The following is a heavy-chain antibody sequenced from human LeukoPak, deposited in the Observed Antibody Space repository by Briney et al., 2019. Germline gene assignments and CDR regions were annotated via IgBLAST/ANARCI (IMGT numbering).Heavy chain of an antibody. CDR3: ISRLIP. Sequence: GGSLRLSCAVSGFTFNKAWMTWVRQAPGKGLEWVGRIKSKVDGGTSDYAAPVKGRFTISRDDSKNTLYLQMDNLKTEDTAVYYCISRLIPWGQGTLVTVSS. CDR1: GFTFNKAW. CDR2: IKSKVDGGTS. D-gene: IGHD3-16*01. V-gene: IGHV3-15*01. J-gene: IGHJ4*02.